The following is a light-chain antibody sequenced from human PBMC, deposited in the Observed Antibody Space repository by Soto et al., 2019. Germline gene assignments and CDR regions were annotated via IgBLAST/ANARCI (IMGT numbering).Light chain of an antibody. J-gene: IGKJ1*01. CDR1: RRVTGSY. Sequence: EIVLTQSPGTLSLSQGEGPPLSCRAGRRVTGSYLAWYQQNPGQAPRPLIYGASSRATGIPDRFSGSGSGTDFTLTISRLEPEDFAVYYCQQYGSWWTFGQGTKVEIK. V-gene: IGKV3-20*01. CDR2: GAS. CDR3: QQYGSWWT.